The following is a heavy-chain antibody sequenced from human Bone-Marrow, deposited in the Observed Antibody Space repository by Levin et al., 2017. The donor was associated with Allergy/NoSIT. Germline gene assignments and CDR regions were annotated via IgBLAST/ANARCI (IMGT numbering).Heavy chain of an antibody. V-gene: IGHV1-24*01. CDR3: AADYDY. CDR2: FDPEDGEA. Sequence: ASVKVSCKVSGYPLTDFYMHWVRQAPGKGLEWMGGFDPEDGEAIYAPKFQGRVTMTEDTSTDTAYMELRSLTYEDTAVYWCAADYDYWGQGTLVTVSS. CDR1: GYPLTDFY. J-gene: IGHJ4*02.